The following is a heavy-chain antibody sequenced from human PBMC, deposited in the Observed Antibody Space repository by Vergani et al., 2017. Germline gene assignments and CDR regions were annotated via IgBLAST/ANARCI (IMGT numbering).Heavy chain of an antibody. J-gene: IGHJ4*02. D-gene: IGHD3-22*01. V-gene: IGHV4-34*01. CDR1: GGSFSGYY. CDR3: ARHVTQDYYNDSDYFDY. Sequence: QVQLQQWGAGLLKPSETLSLTCAVYGGSFSGYYWSWIRQPPGKGLEWIGEINHSGSTNYNPSLKCRVTISIDTSKMQFSLKLYSLTAADTAIYYCARHVTQDYYNDSDYFDYWGLGTLVTVSS. CDR2: INHSGST.